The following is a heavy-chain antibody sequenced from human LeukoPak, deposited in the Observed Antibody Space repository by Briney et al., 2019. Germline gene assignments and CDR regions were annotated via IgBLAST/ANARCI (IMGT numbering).Heavy chain of an antibody. D-gene: IGHD6-13*01. CDR3: ARDSSSWPGGYFDY. J-gene: IGHJ4*02. V-gene: IGHV1-2*02. CDR1: GYTFTGYF. Sequence: ASVKVSCKASGYTFTGYFIHWVRQAPGQGLEWMGWINPNSGGTNYAQKFQGRVTMTRDTSISTAYMELSSLRSDDTAVYYCARDSSSWPGGYFDYWGQGTLVTVSS. CDR2: INPNSGGT.